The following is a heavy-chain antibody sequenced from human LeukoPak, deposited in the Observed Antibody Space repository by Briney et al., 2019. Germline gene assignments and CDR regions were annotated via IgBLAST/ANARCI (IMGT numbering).Heavy chain of an antibody. CDR2: IYYSGST. V-gene: IGHV4-39*07. J-gene: IGHJ4*02. D-gene: IGHD5-18*01. CDR1: GGSISSRSYY. CDR3: IRGYSYGTIDY. Sequence: SETLSLTCTVSGGSISSRSYYWGWIRQPPGKGLEWIGSIYYSGSTYYNPSLKGRVTISVDTSKNQFSLKLSSVTAADTAVYYPIRGYSYGTIDYWGQGTLVTVSS.